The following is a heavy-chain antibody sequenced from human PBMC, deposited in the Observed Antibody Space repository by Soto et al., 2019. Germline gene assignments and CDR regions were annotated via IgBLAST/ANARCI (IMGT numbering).Heavy chain of an antibody. V-gene: IGHV3-23*01. CDR3: AKGSGQWPNFFDC. D-gene: IGHD6-19*01. J-gene: IGHJ4*02. CDR2: ISNSFSDGNT. Sequence: GVSLIRAIAASGLTFINYAMDWVLQAPGKGLEWVSAISNSFSDGNTHYADSVKGRFTISRDNDKNTVFLEMNSLRAEDTAVYYCAKGSGQWPNFFDCWGQGNVVTVSS. CDR1: GLTFINYA.